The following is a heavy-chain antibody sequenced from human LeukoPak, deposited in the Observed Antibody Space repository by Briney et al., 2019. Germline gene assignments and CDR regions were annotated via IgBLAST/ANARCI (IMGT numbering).Heavy chain of an antibody. V-gene: IGHV3-7*01. CDR3: ARASAACYTYRCTFDI. D-gene: IGHD2-2*02. CDR1: GFIFSNCW. J-gene: IGHJ3*02. CDR2: IKTDASEK. Sequence: GGSLRLSCETSGFIFSNCWMTWVRQAPGKGLEWVANIKTDASEKYYADSVKGRFTISRDNAKMSLYLQMNSLRVDDTAVYYCARASAACYTYRCTFDIWGQGTMVTVSS.